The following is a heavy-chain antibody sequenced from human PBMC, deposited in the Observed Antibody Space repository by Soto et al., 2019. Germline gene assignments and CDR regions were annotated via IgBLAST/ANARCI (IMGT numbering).Heavy chain of an antibody. CDR1: GYTFTTYA. J-gene: IGHJ4*02. CDR3: ARAGDDCSTTSCYMIDY. Sequence: QVQLVQSGVEVKKPGASVKVSCKASGYTFTTYAIHWVRQAPRQRLEWMGWINAGNGKTKYSQKFQDRVTITRDTSATTAYMELSSLTSEDTAVYYCARAGDDCSTTSCYMIDYWGQGTLVTVSS. V-gene: IGHV1-3*01. CDR2: INAGNGKT. D-gene: IGHD2-2*02.